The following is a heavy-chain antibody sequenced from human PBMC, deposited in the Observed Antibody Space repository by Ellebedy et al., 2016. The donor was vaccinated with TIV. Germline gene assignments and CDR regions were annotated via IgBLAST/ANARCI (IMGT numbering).Heavy chain of an antibody. V-gene: IGHV4-59*01. CDR3: ARESGSYPHFDY. Sequence: SETLSLTXTVSGCSISSYYWSWIRQPPGKGLEWIGYIYYSGSTNYNPSLKSRVTISVDTSKNQFSLKLSSMTAADTAVYYCARESGSYPHFDYWGQGTLVTVSS. D-gene: IGHD1-26*01. CDR1: GCSISSYY. CDR2: IYYSGST. J-gene: IGHJ4*02.